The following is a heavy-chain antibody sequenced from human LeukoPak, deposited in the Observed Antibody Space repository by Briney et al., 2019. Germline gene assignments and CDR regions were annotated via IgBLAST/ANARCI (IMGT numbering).Heavy chain of an antibody. CDR1: GFTFSSYA. Sequence: GGSLRLSCAASGFTFSSYAMSWVRQAPGKGLEWVSAISGSGGSAYYADSVKGRFTISRDNSKNTLYLQMNSLRAEDTAVYYCAKDRSYYDFWPTNDAFDLWGQGTMVTVSS. D-gene: IGHD3-3*01. CDR3: AKDRSYYDFWPTNDAFDL. V-gene: IGHV3-23*01. CDR2: ISGSGGSA. J-gene: IGHJ3*01.